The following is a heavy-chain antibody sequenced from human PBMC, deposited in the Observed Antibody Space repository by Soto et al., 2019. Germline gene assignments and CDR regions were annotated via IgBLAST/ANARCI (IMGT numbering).Heavy chain of an antibody. CDR1: GYTFVNYA. Sequence: QVQLVQSGAEVKKPGASVMVSCKASGYTFVNYAIHWVRQAPGQKFEWMGWINAGKGNARTLQKFQNRLTCTRDTSATTAYMELGSLRSEATAVYFCARALWGWGLTSGHFGVDDLGEGTTIIVSS. CDR3: ARALWGWGLTSGHFGVDD. CDR2: INAGKGNA. V-gene: IGHV1-3*01. D-gene: IGHD3-16*01. J-gene: IGHJ6*04.